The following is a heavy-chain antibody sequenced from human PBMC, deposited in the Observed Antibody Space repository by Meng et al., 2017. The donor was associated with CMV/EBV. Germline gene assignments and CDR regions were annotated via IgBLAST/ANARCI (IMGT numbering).Heavy chain of an antibody. Sequence: GGSLRLSCAASGFTFSSYGMHWVRQAPGKGLEWEAFIRYDGSNKYYADSVKGRFTIPRDNSKNTLYLQMNSLRAEDTAVYYCAKGKGSRLYGMDVWGQGTTVTVSS. V-gene: IGHV3-30*02. CDR2: IRYDGSNK. CDR3: AKGKGSRLYGMDV. D-gene: IGHD1-26*01. J-gene: IGHJ6*02. CDR1: GFTFSSYG.